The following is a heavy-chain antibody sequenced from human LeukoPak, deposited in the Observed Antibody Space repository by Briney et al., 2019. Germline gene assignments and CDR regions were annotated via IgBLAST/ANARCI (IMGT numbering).Heavy chain of an antibody. CDR1: GFTFDDYA. Sequence: GGSLRLSCAASGFTFDDYAMHWVRQAPGKGLEWVSGISWNSGSIGYADSVEGRFTISRDNAKSSLYLQMNSLRAEDTAVYYCARDRGMNSGYDLFEHYFDYWGQGTLVTVSS. CDR3: ARDRGMNSGYDLFEHYFDY. CDR2: ISWNSGSI. J-gene: IGHJ4*02. V-gene: IGHV3-9*01. D-gene: IGHD5-12*01.